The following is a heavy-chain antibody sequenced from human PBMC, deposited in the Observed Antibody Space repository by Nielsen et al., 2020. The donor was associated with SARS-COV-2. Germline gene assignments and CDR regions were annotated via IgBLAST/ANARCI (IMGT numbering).Heavy chain of an antibody. Sequence: GGSLRLSCAASGFTFSSYGMHWVRQAPGKGLEWVAVIWYDGSNKYYADSMKGRFTISRDNSKNTLYLQMNSLRAEDTAVYYCARDNWNYDALDVWGKGTTVTVSS. CDR2: IWYDGSNK. J-gene: IGHJ6*04. CDR1: GFTFSSYG. CDR3: ARDNWNYDALDV. D-gene: IGHD1-7*01. V-gene: IGHV3-33*01.